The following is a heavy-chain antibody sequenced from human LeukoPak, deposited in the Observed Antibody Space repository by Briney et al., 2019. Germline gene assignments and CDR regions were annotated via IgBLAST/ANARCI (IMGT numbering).Heavy chain of an antibody. J-gene: IGHJ4*02. V-gene: IGHV3-23*01. CDR2: ISYNGGRI. D-gene: IGHD3-10*01. CDR1: GFTFGSYA. Sequence: SGGSLRLSCVASGFTFGSYAMSWVREAPGKGPEWVSVISYNGGRILYADSVKGRFTISRDNSKNTLYLQMNSLRAEDTAIYYCARERWQVWSQFDYWGQGTLVTVSS. CDR3: ARERWQVWSQFDY.